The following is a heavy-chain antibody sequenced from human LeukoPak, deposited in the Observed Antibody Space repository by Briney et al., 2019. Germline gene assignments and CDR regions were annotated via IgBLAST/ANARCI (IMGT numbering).Heavy chain of an antibody. CDR1: GFTFSSYW. CDR2: INSDGSGI. D-gene: IGHD3-22*01. J-gene: IGHJ4*02. Sequence: PGGSLRLSCAASGFTFSSYWMHWVRQAPGKGLEWVSRINSDGSGITYADSVKGRFTISRDNVKDTLYLQMNSLRAEDTAVYYCVRTYYYDSSGYYAYFDFWGQGTLVTVSS. V-gene: IGHV3-74*01. CDR3: VRTYYYDSSGYYAYFDF.